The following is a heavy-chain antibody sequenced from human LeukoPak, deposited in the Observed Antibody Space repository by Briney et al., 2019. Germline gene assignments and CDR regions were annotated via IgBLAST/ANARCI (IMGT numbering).Heavy chain of an antibody. CDR3: TTHYTFWEYSDY. Sequence: PGGSLRLSCAASGFTFSDAWMSWVRQAPGKGLEWVGRIKRKIDGGTTDYAAPVKGRLSISRDDSKNTLYLQMNSLKTEDTAVYYCTTHYTFWEYSDYWGQGTLVTVSS. CDR1: GFTFSDAW. V-gene: IGHV3-15*01. J-gene: IGHJ4*02. D-gene: IGHD3-3*01. CDR2: IKRKIDGGTT.